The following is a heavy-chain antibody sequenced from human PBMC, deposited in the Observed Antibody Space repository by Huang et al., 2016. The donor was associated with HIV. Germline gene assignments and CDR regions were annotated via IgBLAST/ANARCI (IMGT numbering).Heavy chain of an antibody. V-gene: IGHV1-69*01. CDR2: IVPLFRAP. D-gene: IGHD3-16*01. CDR3: AMSLRYQYDSRSYWGRYFDY. J-gene: IGHJ4*02. CDR1: GGSFSDQI. Sequence: QVQLEQSGPAVRKPGSSVKVSCQASGGSFSDQIISWVRQAPGQRFEWMGGIVPLFRAPAYAQEFRGLFTMTADESTATIYMELNSLTSEDTAVYYCAMSLRYQYDSRSYWGRYFDYWGQGTLVTVSS.